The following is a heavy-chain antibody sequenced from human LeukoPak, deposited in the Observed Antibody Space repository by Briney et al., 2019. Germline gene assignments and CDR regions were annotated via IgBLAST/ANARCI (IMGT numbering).Heavy chain of an antibody. Sequence: GGSLRLSCVASGFTFSDYYMDWVRQAPGKGLEWVGRTRNKVNSHTTEFAASMKGRFTISRDDSKNSLYLQMNSLEMEDTAVYYCARGGTGTTGLDYWGQGTLVTVSS. CDR1: GFTFSDYY. CDR3: ARGGTGTTGLDY. D-gene: IGHD1-1*01. V-gene: IGHV3-72*01. CDR2: TRNKVNSHTT. J-gene: IGHJ4*02.